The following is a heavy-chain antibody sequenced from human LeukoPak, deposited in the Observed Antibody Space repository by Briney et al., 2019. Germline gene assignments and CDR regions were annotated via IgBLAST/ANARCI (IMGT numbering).Heavy chain of an antibody. D-gene: IGHD3-3*01. Sequence: GGSLRLSCAASGFTFSSYWMSWVRQPPGKGLEWVANIKQDGSDKYYVGSVKGRFTISRDNAKNSLYLQMNSLRAEDTAVYYCARDFLITIFGVVSGTPLGYWGQGTLVTVSS. CDR3: ARDFLITIFGVVSGTPLGY. CDR1: GFTFSSYW. J-gene: IGHJ4*02. V-gene: IGHV3-7*01. CDR2: IKQDGSDK.